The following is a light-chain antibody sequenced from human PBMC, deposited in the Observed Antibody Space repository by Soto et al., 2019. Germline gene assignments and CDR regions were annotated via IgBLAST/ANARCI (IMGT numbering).Light chain of an antibody. CDR2: AAS. Sequence: DIQMTQSPSTLSASVGDRVTITCRASQSIGSSLAWYQQKPGKAPKLLIRAASTLQSGVPSRFSGSGSGTDFTLTISSLQIEDFATYFCQQTDSTPQTFGQGTNVEI. CDR1: QSIGSS. CDR3: QQTDSTPQT. J-gene: IGKJ1*01. V-gene: IGKV1-39*01.